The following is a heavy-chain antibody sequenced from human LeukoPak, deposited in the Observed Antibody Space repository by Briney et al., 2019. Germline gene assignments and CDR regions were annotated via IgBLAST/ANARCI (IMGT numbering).Heavy chain of an antibody. CDR2: ISSSSSTI. V-gene: IGHV3-48*02. D-gene: IGHD2-21*01. CDR1: GFTFSSYS. Sequence: GGSLRLSCAASGFTFSSYSMNWVRQAPGKGLEWVSYISSSSSTIYYADSVKGRFTISRDNAKNSLYLQMDSLRDEDTAVYYCARGSPYYYGMDVWGQGTTVTVSS. J-gene: IGHJ6*02. CDR3: ARGSPYYYGMDV.